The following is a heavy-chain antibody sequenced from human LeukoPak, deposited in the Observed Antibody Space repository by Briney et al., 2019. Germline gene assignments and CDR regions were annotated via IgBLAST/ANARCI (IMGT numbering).Heavy chain of an antibody. CDR3: ARQDLLTGFDAFDI. D-gene: IGHD3-9*01. CDR1: YGSINDYY. V-gene: IGHV4-4*07. CDR2: IYSSGST. Sequence: SETLSLTCTVSYGSINDYYWSWIRQPAGKGLDWIGRIYSSGSTNYNPSHPSLKGRATMSIDTSKNQFSLKLSSVTAADTAVYYCARQDLLTGFDAFDIWGQGTLVIVSS. J-gene: IGHJ3*02.